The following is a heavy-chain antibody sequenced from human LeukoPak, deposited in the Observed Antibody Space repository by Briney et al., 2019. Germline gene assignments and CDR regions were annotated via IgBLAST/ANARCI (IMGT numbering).Heavy chain of an antibody. D-gene: IGHD6-13*01. V-gene: IGHV4-34*01. J-gene: IGHJ4*02. CDR1: GGSFSGYY. CDR2: INHSGST. CDR3: ALERNSSSF. Sequence: PSETLSPTCAVYGGSFSGYYWSWIRQPPGKGLEWIGEINHSGSTNYNPSLKSRVTISVDTSKNQFSLKLSSVTAADTAVYYCALERNSSSFWGQGTLVTVSS.